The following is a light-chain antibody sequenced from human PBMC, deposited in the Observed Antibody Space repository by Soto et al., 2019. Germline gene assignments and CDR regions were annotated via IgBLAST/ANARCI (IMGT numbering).Light chain of an antibody. CDR1: SSDVGAYNY. V-gene: IGLV2-8*01. J-gene: IGLJ1*01. CDR2: EVS. CDR3: CSYAGTKRV. Sequence: QSVLTQPPSASGSPGQSVTISCTGTSSDVGAYNYVSWYQQHPGKASKLIIYEVSQRPPGVPDRFSGSRSGNTASLTVSGLQAEDEADYYCCSYAGTKRVFGTGTKVTVL.